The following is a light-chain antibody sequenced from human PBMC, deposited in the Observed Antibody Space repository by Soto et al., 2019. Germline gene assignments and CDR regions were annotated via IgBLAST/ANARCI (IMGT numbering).Light chain of an antibody. V-gene: IGKV3-11*01. CDR3: QRRSNWPPYT. CDR1: QSVSSY. Sequence: EIVLTQSPATLSLSPGERATLSCRASQSVSSYLAWYQQKPGQAPRLLIYDASNRATGIPARFSGSGSGTDFTLTTSSLEPEDFAAYYCQRRSNWPPYTFGRGTKLEIK. CDR2: DAS. J-gene: IGKJ2*01.